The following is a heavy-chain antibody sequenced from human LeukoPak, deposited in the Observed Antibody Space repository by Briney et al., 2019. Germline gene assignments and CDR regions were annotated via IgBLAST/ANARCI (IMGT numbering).Heavy chain of an antibody. CDR2: INSDGSST. D-gene: IGHD7-27*01. J-gene: IGHJ6*03. Sequence: GGSLRLSCAASGFTFSSYWMHWVRQAPGKGLVWVSRINSDGSSTSYADSVKGRFTISRDNAKNTLYLQMNSLRAEDTAVYYCAKGAEANLGYYYYYMDVWGKGTTVTISS. CDR3: AKGAEANLGYYYYYMDV. CDR1: GFTFSSYW. V-gene: IGHV3-74*01.